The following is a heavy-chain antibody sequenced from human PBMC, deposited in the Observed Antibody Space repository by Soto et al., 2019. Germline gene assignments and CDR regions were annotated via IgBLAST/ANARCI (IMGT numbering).Heavy chain of an antibody. J-gene: IGHJ6*02. CDR3: AKDVLRFLEWLAFYGMDV. CDR2: ISSSGSTI. CDR1: GFTFSDYF. V-gene: IGHV3-11*04. D-gene: IGHD3-3*01. Sequence: PGGSLRLSCAASGFTFSDYFMTWIRQAPGKGLEWVSYISSSGSTIYYADSVKGRFTTSRDNAKNSLYLEMNSLRAEDTAVYYCAKDVLRFLEWLAFYGMDVWGQGTTVTVSS.